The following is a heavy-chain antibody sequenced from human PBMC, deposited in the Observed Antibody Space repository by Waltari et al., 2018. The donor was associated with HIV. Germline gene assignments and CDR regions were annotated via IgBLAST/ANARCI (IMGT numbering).Heavy chain of an antibody. Sequence: QVQLQESGPGLVKPSQTLSLTCTVSGGSISSGGYYWSWIRQHPGKGLEWFGYIYYSVSTYHNPSLMRRVTISVDPSKNQFSRELSSLTAADTAGYYCAIDAIGAMPGDYYYGMDVWGQGTTVTVSS. D-gene: IGHD2-2*01. V-gene: IGHV4-31*03. CDR3: AIDAIGAMPGDYYYGMDV. J-gene: IGHJ6*02. CDR1: GGSISSGGYY. CDR2: IYYSVST.